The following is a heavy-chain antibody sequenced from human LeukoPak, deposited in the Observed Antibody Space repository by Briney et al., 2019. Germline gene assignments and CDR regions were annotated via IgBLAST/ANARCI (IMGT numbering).Heavy chain of an antibody. CDR3: ATDSYVSGSYYRLFY. CDR1: GFTFSSHW. V-gene: IGHV3-7*01. J-gene: IGHJ4*02. D-gene: IGHD3-10*01. CDR2: IKQDGSEK. Sequence: GGSLRLSCAASGFTFSSHWMSWVRQAPGKGLEWVANIKQDGSEKFYVDSVKGRFTISRDNAKNTLYLQMNNLRAEDTAIYYCATDSYVSGSYYRLFYWGQGTLVTVSS.